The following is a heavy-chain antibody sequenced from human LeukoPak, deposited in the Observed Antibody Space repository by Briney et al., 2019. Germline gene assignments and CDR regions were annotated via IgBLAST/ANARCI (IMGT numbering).Heavy chain of an antibody. CDR2: IYYSGST. D-gene: IGHD6-13*01. J-gene: IGHJ4*02. CDR3: ARHTPSRAAAGTGFDY. CDR1: GGSISSGGYY. Sequence: PSQTLSLTCTVSGGSISSGGYYWSWIRQPPGKGLEWIVYIYYSGSTNYNPSLKSRVTISVDTSKNQFSLKLSSVTAADTAVYYCARHTPSRAAAGTGFDYWGQGTLVTVSS. V-gene: IGHV4-61*08.